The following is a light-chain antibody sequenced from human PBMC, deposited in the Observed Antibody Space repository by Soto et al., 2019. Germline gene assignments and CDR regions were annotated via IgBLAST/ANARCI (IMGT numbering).Light chain of an antibody. J-gene: IGLJ1*01. CDR2: DVS. Sequence: QSALTQPRSVSGSPGQSVTISCTGTSSDVGGYNYVSWYQQHPGKAPKLMIYDVSKRPSGVPDRFSGSKSGNTASLTISGLQAENEADYYFCSYAGSYVFGTGNKLTVL. CDR3: CSYAGSYV. V-gene: IGLV2-11*01. CDR1: SSDVGGYNY.